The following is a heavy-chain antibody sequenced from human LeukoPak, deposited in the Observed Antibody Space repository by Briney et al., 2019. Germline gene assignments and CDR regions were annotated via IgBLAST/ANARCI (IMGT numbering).Heavy chain of an antibody. CDR1: GYTFSDYY. D-gene: IGHD2-2*01. CDR3: ARGVPAANIDY. J-gene: IGHJ4*02. Sequence: GASVKVSCKTSGYTFSDYYMHWVRQAPGQGLEWMGWINPNSGGTNSAQRFQGRVTMTRDTSISTAYMELSRLRSDDTAVYYCARGVPAANIDYWGQGTLVTVSS. V-gene: IGHV1-2*02. CDR2: INPNSGGT.